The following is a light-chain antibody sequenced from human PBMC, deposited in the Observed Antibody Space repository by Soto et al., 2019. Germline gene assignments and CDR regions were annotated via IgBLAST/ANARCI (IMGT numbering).Light chain of an antibody. V-gene: IGKV3-20*01. CDR1: QSVSSSY. CDR2: GAS. J-gene: IGKJ4*01. Sequence: EIVLTQSPGTLSLSPGERATLSCRASQSVSSSYLAWYQQKPGQAPRVXIYGASSRATGIPDRFSGSGSGTDFTLTISRLEPEDFAVYYCQQYGSSPLTFGGGTKV. CDR3: QQYGSSPLT.